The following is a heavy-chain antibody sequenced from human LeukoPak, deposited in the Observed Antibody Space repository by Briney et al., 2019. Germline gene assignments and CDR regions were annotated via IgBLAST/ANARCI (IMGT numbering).Heavy chain of an antibody. CDR1: GGSFSGYY. V-gene: IGHV4-34*01. CDR3: ARALVGIVVVVAATGWFDP. CDR2: INHSGST. Sequence: SETLSLTCAVYGGSFSGYYWSWIRQPPGKGLEWIGEINHSGSTNYNPSLKSRVTISVDTSKNQFSLKLSSVTAADTAVYYCARALVGIVVVVAATGWFDPWGQGTLVTISS. J-gene: IGHJ5*02. D-gene: IGHD2-15*01.